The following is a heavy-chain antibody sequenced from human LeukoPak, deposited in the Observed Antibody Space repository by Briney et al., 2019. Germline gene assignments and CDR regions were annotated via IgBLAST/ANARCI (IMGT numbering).Heavy chain of an antibody. CDR3: ARVTNSVSRGFDY. V-gene: IGHV3-48*01. CDR1: GFTFSSYA. Sequence: GGSLRLSCAASGFTFSSYAMSWVRQAPGKGLEWVSYISSSSSMINYADSVTGRFTISRDNAKNSLYLQMNSLRAEDTAVYYCARVTNSVSRGFDYWGQGTLVTVSS. J-gene: IGHJ4*02. CDR2: ISSSSSMI. D-gene: IGHD2/OR15-2a*01.